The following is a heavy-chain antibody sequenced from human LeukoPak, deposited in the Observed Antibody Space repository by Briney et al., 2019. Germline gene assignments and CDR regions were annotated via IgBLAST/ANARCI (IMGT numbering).Heavy chain of an antibody. J-gene: IGHJ4*02. Sequence: PSETLSLTCNVSGHSISDSNYYWAWIRQPPGKGLEWIGSIYYSGTTSDNPSLKSRVTISVDTSKNQFSLKLNSVTAADTAVYFCARGAEYYAIWRGYAGYSDYWGQGISVTVSS. CDR2: IYYSGTT. D-gene: IGHD3-3*01. CDR3: ARGAEYYAIWRGYAGYSDY. CDR1: GHSISDSNYY. V-gene: IGHV4-39*07.